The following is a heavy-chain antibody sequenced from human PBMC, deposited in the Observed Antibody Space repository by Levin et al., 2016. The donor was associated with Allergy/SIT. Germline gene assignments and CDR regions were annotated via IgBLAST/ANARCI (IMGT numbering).Heavy chain of an antibody. V-gene: IGHV3-48*01. CDR3: ARLRGYSYGRDYYYYYMDV. CDR2: ISSSSSTI. CDR1: GFTFSSYS. Sequence: GESLKISCAASGFTFSSYSMNWVRQAPGKGLEWVSYISSSSSTIYYADSVKGRFTISRDNAKNSLYLQMNSLRAEDTAVYYCARLRGYSYGRDYYYYYMDVWGKGTTVIVSS. D-gene: IGHD5-18*01. J-gene: IGHJ6*03.